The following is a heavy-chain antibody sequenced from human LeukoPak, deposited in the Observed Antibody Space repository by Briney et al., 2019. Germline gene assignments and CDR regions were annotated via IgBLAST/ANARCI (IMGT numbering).Heavy chain of an antibody. CDR3: ARQPCGGDCYSSTYYFDY. J-gene: IGHJ4*02. D-gene: IGHD2-21*02. V-gene: IGHV4-30-2*01. CDR1: GGSISSGGYS. Sequence: PSETLSLTCAVSGGSISSGGYSWSWIRQPPGKGLEWIGYIYHSGSTYYNPSLKSRVTISVDRSKNQFSLKLSSVTAADTAVYYCARQPCGGDCYSSTYYFDYWGQGTLVTVSS. CDR2: IYHSGST.